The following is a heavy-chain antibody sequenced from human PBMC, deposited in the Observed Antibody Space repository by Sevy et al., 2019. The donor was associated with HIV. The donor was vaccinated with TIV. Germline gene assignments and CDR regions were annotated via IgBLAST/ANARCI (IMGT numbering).Heavy chain of an antibody. CDR1: GGSISSYY. V-gene: IGHV4-4*07. D-gene: IGHD6-13*01. J-gene: IGHJ5*02. CDR2: IYTSGST. Sequence: SETLSLTCTVSGGSISSYYWSWIRQPAGKGLEWIGRIYTSGSTNYNPSLKSRVTMSVDTSKNQFSLKLSSVTAADTAVYYCAKVTRIAAAAGMGWFDLWGQGTLVTVSS. CDR3: AKVTRIAAAAGMGWFDL.